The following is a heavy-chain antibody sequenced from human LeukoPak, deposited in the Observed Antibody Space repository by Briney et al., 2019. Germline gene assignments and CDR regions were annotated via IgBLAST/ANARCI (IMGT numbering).Heavy chain of an antibody. D-gene: IGHD1-26*01. CDR2: ISYDGSHK. Sequence: PGGSLRLSCVASGFTFNNYGIHWVRQAPGKGLEWVAVISYDGSHKYYADSVKGRFTISRDNSKNSLYLQMNSLRAEDTAVYYRAKDVQRGSSPTDYWGQGTLVTVSS. V-gene: IGHV3-30*18. CDR1: GFTFNNYG. J-gene: IGHJ4*02. CDR3: AKDVQRGSSPTDY.